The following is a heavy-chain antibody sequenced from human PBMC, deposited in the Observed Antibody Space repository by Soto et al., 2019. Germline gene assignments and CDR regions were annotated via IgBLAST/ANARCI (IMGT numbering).Heavy chain of an antibody. D-gene: IGHD6-19*01. CDR2: IYPGDSDT. CDR3: ARPIAVSGTGYYYFDF. V-gene: IGHV5-51*01. Sequence: PGESLKISCKGSGYSFIDYWIGWVRQVPGKGLEWMGVIYPGDSDTRYSPSLQGHVTISADKSISTAYLQWSSLKASDTAMYYCARPIAVSGTGYYYFDFWGQGTLVTVSS. J-gene: IGHJ4*02. CDR1: GYSFIDYW.